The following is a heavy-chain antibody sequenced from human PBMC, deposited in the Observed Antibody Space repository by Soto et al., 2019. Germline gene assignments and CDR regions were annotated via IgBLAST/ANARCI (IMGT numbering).Heavy chain of an antibody. CDR1: GYTFTSYY. CDR2: INPSGTST. J-gene: IGHJ4*02. Sequence: QVQLVQSGAEVKKPGASVKVSCKTSGYTFTSYYMHWVRQAPGQGLEWMGIINPSGTSTSYAQKFQRRVTMTTDTSASTVYMELSSLRSEDTAVYYCARGVHADTGHFDYWGQGTLVTVSS. CDR3: ARGVHADTGHFDY. D-gene: IGHD5-18*01. V-gene: IGHV1-46*01.